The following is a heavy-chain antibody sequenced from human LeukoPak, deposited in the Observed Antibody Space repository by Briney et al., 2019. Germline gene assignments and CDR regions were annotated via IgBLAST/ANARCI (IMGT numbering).Heavy chain of an antibody. CDR3: ARAGYGDPHFDF. CDR2: ITSSSSYT. CDR1: GFTFSDYY. D-gene: IGHD4-17*01. V-gene: IGHV3-11*06. J-gene: IGHJ4*02. Sequence: GGSLRLSCAASGFTFSDYYMSWIRQAPGKGLEWVSYITSSSSYTDYADSVKGRFTISRDNAKNSLYLQMNSLRAEDTAAYYCARAGYGDPHFDFWGQGTLVTVSS.